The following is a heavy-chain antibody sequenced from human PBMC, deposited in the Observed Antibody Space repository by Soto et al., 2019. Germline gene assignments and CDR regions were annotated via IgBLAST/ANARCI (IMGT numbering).Heavy chain of an antibody. CDR2: ISYDGNTK. CDR1: GFIFGSYG. V-gene: IGHV3-30-3*01. Sequence: PGGSLRLSCAASGFIFGSYGIHWVRQAPGKGLEWVALISYDGNTKYYADSVKGRFSISRDNSKNTMYLQMNSLRRGDTAVYYCARDPGGHWFDPWGQGTLVTVSS. D-gene: IGHD2-15*01. J-gene: IGHJ5*02. CDR3: ARDPGGHWFDP.